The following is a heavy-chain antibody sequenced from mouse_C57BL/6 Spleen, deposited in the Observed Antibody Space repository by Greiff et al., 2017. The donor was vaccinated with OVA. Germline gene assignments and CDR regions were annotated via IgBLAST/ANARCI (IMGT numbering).Heavy chain of an antibody. V-gene: IGHV1-69*01. CDR2: IDPSDSYT. J-gene: IGHJ4*01. D-gene: IGHD3-3*01. CDR1: GYTFTSYW. Sequence: QVQLQQPGAELVMPGASVKLSCKASGYTFTSYWMHWVKQRPGQGLEWIGEIDPSDSYTNYNQKFKGKSTLTVDKSSSTAYMQLSSLTSEDSAVYYCARWLDYHAMDYWGQGTSVTVSS. CDR3: ARWLDYHAMDY.